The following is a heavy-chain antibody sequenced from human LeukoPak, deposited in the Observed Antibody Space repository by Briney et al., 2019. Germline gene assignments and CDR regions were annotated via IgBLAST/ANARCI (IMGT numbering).Heavy chain of an antibody. V-gene: IGHV4-34*01. CDR1: GGSFSGYY. D-gene: IGHD2-15*01. CDR3: ARAIPYCSGGSCYSSSLQH. CDR2: INHSGST. Sequence: SETQSLTCAGYGGSFSGYYWSWIRQPPGKGLEWIGEINHSGSTNYNPSLKSRVTISVDTSKNQFSLKLSSVTAADTAVYYCARAIPYCSGGSCYSSSLQHWGQGTLVTLSS. J-gene: IGHJ1*01.